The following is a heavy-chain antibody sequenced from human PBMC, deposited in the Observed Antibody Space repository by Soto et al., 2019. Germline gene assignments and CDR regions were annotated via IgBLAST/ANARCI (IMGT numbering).Heavy chain of an antibody. J-gene: IGHJ5*02. Sequence: PGGSLRLSCAASGFTVSSNYMSWVRQAPGKGLEWVSVIYSGGSTYYAGSVKGRFTISRDNSKNTLYLQMNSLRAEDTAVYYCARSVWVEAEGKGPDWFDPWGQGTLVTVSS. CDR1: GFTVSSNY. V-gene: IGHV3-53*01. CDR2: IYSGGST. D-gene: IGHD3-16*01. CDR3: ARSVWVEAEGKGPDWFDP.